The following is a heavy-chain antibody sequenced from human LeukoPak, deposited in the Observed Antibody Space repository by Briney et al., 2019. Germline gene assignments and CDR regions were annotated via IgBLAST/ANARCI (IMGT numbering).Heavy chain of an antibody. CDR3: TTLTGDSDGFDI. D-gene: IGHD7-27*01. CDR2: INSDASST. Sequence: GGSLRLSCAASGFTFSSCWMHWVRQLPGKGLVWVSRINSDASSTSYADSVKGRFTISRDNAKNTLYLQMNSLRAEDTAVYYCTTLTGDSDGFDIWGQGTRVTVSS. V-gene: IGHV3-74*01. J-gene: IGHJ3*02. CDR1: GFTFSSCW.